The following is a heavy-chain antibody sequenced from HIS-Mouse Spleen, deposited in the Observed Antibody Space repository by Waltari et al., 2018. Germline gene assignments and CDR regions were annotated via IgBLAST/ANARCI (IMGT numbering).Heavy chain of an antibody. CDR2: IYSGGST. Sequence: EVQLVETGGGLIQPGGSLRLSCAASGFTGRSHYISCVRHAPGKGLEWVSVIYSGGSTYYADSVKGRFTIPRDNSKNTLYLQMNSLRAEDTAVYYCARHYYYGSGSYYFDYWGQGTLVTVSS. CDR3: ARHYYYGSGSYYFDY. V-gene: IGHV3-53*02. CDR1: GFTGRSHY. J-gene: IGHJ4*02. D-gene: IGHD3-10*01.